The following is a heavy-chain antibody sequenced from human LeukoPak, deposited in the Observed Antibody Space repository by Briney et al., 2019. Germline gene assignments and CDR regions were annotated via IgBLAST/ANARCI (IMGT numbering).Heavy chain of an antibody. CDR1: GFTFSNYA. V-gene: IGHV3-23*01. J-gene: IGHJ4*02. Sequence: GGSLRLSCAASGFTFSNYAMSWVRQAPGKGLEWVSAISGSGDSTYYADSVKGRFTISRDNSKNTLYLQMNSLRAEDTAVYYCAKDQHDYDFWSGSDYWGQGTLVTVSS. CDR3: AKDQHDYDFWSGSDY. D-gene: IGHD3-3*01. CDR2: ISGSGDST.